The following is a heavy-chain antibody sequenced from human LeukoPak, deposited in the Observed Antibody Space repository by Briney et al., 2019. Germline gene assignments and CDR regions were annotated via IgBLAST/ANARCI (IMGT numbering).Heavy chain of an antibody. Sequence: GGSLRLSCAASGFSFTTSGMHWIRQAPGKGLEWVAFIQSDGGNEYYADSVKGRFTISRDNSKNTVHLQMNSLRAEDTAMYYCVRDGAHWDLDYWGQGTLVTVSS. D-gene: IGHD7-27*01. V-gene: IGHV3-30*02. J-gene: IGHJ4*02. CDR2: IQSDGGNE. CDR3: VRDGAHWDLDY. CDR1: GFSFTTSG.